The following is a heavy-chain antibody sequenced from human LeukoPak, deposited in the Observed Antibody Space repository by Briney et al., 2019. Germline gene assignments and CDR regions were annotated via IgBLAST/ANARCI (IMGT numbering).Heavy chain of an antibody. CDR1: GFTYTSYA. CDR3: ANFDYYDTP. CDR2: ISGSGGST. J-gene: IGHJ5*02. V-gene: IGHV3-23*01. Sequence: GRSLRLSCAPPGFTYTSYAMSCVRHAPGKGLEWVSAISGSGGSTYYADSVKGRFTIPRDNSKNTLYLQMNSLRAEDTAVYYCANFDYYDTPWGQGTLVTVSS. D-gene: IGHD3-22*01.